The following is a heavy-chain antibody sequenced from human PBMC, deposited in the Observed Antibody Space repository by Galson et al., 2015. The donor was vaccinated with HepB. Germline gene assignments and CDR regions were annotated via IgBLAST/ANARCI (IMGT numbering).Heavy chain of an antibody. J-gene: IGHJ6*02. Sequence: SLRLSCAASGFTFSNAWMSWVRQAPGKGLEWVGRIKSKTDGGTTDYAAPVKGRFTISRDDSKNTLYLQMNSLKTEDTAVYYCTTIPSYYYYGMDVWGQGTTVTVSS. V-gene: IGHV3-15*01. CDR3: TTIPSYYYYGMDV. CDR1: GFTFSNAW. CDR2: IKSKTDGGTT.